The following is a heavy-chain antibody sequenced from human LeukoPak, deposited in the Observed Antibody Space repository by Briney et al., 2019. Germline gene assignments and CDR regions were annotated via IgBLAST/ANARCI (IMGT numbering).Heavy chain of an antibody. CDR2: IYTSGHT. D-gene: IGHD2-15*01. CDR1: GASLSSSY. J-gene: IGHJ4*02. V-gene: IGHV4-4*07. Sequence: SETLSLTCSVSGASLSSSYWNWIRQPAGKGLEWIGRIYTSGHTNYNPSLRSRVAMSVDTSKNQFSLRLDSVTAADTAFYYCARDCSDGTCYDGTVDYWGQGALVTVSS. CDR3: ARDCSDGTCYDGTVDY.